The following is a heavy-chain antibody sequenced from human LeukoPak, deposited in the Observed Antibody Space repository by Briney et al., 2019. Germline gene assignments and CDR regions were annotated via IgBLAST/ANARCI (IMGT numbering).Heavy chain of an antibody. Sequence: SETLSLTCTVSGGSISSSNYYWGWIRQPPGKGLEWIGNIYYSGTTYYNPSLKSRVTISVDTSKNQFSLKLSSVTAADTAVYYCARVHFRYFDYWGQGTLVTVSS. CDR2: IYYSGTT. V-gene: IGHV4-39*07. J-gene: IGHJ4*02. CDR3: ARVHFRYFDY. CDR1: GGSISSSNYY.